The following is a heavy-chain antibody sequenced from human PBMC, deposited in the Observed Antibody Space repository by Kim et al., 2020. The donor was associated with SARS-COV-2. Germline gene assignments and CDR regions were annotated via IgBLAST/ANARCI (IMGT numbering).Heavy chain of an antibody. CDR2: ISAYNGNT. D-gene: IGHD3-22*01. CDR1: GYTFTSYG. J-gene: IGHJ4*02. CDR3: ASFDSSGYYPTR. Sequence: ASVKVSCKASGYTFTSYGISWVRQAPGQGLEWMGWISAYNGNTNYAQKLQGRVTMTTDTSTSTAYMELRSLRSDDTAVYYCASFDSSGYYPTRWGQGTLVTVSS. V-gene: IGHV1-18*01.